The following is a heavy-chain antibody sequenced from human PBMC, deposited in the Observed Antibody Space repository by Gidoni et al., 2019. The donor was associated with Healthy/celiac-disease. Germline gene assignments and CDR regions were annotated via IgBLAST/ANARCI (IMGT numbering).Heavy chain of an antibody. D-gene: IGHD1-26*01. Sequence: QVQLVQSGAEVKKPGSSVKVSCKASGGTCRSYAISWVRQAPGQGLEGMGGIIPIFGTANYSQKFQCRVTITADESTSTAYMELSSLRSEDTAVYYCARGRVGSILRSYGMDVWGQGTTVTVSS. CDR2: IIPIFGTA. CDR1: GGTCRSYA. J-gene: IGHJ6*02. V-gene: IGHV1-69*01. CDR3: ARGRVGSILRSYGMDV.